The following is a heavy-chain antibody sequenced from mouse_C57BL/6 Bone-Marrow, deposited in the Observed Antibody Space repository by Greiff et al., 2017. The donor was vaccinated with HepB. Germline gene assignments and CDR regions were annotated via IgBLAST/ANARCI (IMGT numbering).Heavy chain of an antibody. CDR2: ISSGGSYT. Sequence: EVQLVESGGDLVKPGGSLKLSCAASGFTFSSYGMSWVRQTPDKRLEWVATISSGGSYTYYPDSVKGRFTISRDNAKNTLYLQMSSLKSEDTAMDYCARIYDGYDGVFYAMDYWGQGTSVTVSS. CDR3: ARIYDGYDGVFYAMDY. D-gene: IGHD2-3*01. V-gene: IGHV5-6*01. J-gene: IGHJ4*01. CDR1: GFTFSSYG.